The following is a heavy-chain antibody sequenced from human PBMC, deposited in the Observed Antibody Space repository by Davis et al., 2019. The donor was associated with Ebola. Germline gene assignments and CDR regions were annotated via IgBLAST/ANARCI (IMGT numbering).Heavy chain of an antibody. D-gene: IGHD4-11*01. CDR1: GGSFSGYY. J-gene: IGHJ4*02. Sequence: PSETLSLTCAVYGGSFSGYYWSWIRQPPGKGLEWIGEINHSGSTNYNPSLKSRVTISVDTSKNQFSLKLSSVTAADTAVYYCARVGWDDYIFSDYWGQGTLVTVSS. CDR3: ARVGWDDYIFSDY. V-gene: IGHV4-34*01. CDR2: INHSGST.